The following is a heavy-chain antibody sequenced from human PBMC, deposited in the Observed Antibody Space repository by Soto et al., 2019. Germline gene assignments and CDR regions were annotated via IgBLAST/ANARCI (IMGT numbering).Heavy chain of an antibody. D-gene: IGHD3-22*01. CDR2: IIPIFGTA. J-gene: IGHJ6*02. CDR3: ARVIAWSHYYYYYGRHV. Sequence: SVKVSCKASGVSFISYAIIWVRQAPVQGLEWMGGIIPIFGTANYAQKFQCRVTITADESTSTAYMELSSLRSEDTAVYYCARVIAWSHYYYYYGRHVWDQRNTVTV. CDR1: GVSFISYA. V-gene: IGHV1-69*13.